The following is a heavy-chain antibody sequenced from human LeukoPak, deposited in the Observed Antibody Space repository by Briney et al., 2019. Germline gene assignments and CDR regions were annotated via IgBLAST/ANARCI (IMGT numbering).Heavy chain of an antibody. CDR2: ISYDGSNK. V-gene: IGHV3-30*18. CDR1: GFTFSSYG. D-gene: IGHD3-16*01. Sequence: GGTLRLSCAASGFTFSSYGMHWVRQAPGKGLEWVAVISYDGSNKYYADSVKGRFTISRDNSKNTLYLQMNSLRAEDTAVYYCAKALRGGGVDIWGQGTMVTVSS. J-gene: IGHJ3*02. CDR3: AKALRGGGVDI.